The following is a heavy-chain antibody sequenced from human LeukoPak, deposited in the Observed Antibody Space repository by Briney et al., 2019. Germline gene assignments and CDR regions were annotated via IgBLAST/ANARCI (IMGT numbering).Heavy chain of an antibody. CDR1: GYTLTELS. J-gene: IGHJ4*02. CDR2: IWYDGSNK. Sequence: SCKVSGYTLTELSMHWVRQAPGKGLEWVAVIWYDGSNKYYADSVKGRFTISRDNSKNTLYLQMNSLRAEDTAVYYCARDTGYSSSWYEKDWGQGTLVTVSS. CDR3: ARDTGYSSSWYEKD. D-gene: IGHD6-13*01. V-gene: IGHV3-33*01.